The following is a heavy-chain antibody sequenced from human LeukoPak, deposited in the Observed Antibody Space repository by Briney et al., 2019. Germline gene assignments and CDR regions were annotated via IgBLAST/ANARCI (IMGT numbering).Heavy chain of an antibody. D-gene: IGHD3-10*01. J-gene: IGHJ5*02. CDR1: GYTFTSYA. CDR2: INTNTGNP. CDR3: ARSGLWFGELVPYNWFDP. Sequence: ASVKVTCKASGYTFTSYAMNWVRQVPGQGLEWMGWINTNTGNPTYAQGFTGRFVFSLDTSVSTAYLQISSLKAEDTAVYYCARSGLWFGELVPYNWFDPWGQGTLVTISS. V-gene: IGHV7-4-1*02.